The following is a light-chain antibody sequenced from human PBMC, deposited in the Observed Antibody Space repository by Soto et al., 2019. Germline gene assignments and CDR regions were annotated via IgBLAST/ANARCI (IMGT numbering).Light chain of an antibody. Sequence: DIVVTQSPLSLPVTPGEPASISCRSSQSLLHSNGYNYLDWFLQKPGQSPQLLIYLGSNRASGVPDRFSGSGSGTEFTLTISSVEAEDVGVYFCMQALQTPLTFGGGTKVDIK. CDR2: LGS. CDR3: MQALQTPLT. V-gene: IGKV2-28*01. J-gene: IGKJ4*01. CDR1: QSLLHSNGYNY.